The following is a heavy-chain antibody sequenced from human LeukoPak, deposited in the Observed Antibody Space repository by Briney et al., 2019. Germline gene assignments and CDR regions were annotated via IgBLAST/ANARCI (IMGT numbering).Heavy chain of an antibody. Sequence: GGSLRLSCAASGFTFSNYWMSWVRQAPGKGLEWVAKIKQDGSEKNYVDSVKGRFTISRDNAKNSLYLQMSSLSAEDTALYYCARGDGSSWVDYWGQGTRVTVS. CDR3: ARGDGSSWVDY. CDR2: IKQDGSEK. D-gene: IGHD6-13*01. V-gene: IGHV3-7*01. J-gene: IGHJ4*02. CDR1: GFTFSNYW.